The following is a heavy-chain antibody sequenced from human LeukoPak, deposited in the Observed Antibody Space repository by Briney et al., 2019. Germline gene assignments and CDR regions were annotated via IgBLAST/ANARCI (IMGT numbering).Heavy chain of an antibody. V-gene: IGHV4-39*01. CDR1: GGSISSSSYY. CDR2: IYYSGST. Sequence: SETLSLTCTVSGGSISSSSYYWGWIRQPPGKGLEWIGSIYYSGSTYYNPSLKSRVTISVDTSKNQFSLKLSSVTAADTAVYYCARVDCSGGSCSTWFDYWAREPWSPSPQ. J-gene: IGHJ5*01. D-gene: IGHD2-15*01. CDR3: ARVDCSGGSCSTWFDY.